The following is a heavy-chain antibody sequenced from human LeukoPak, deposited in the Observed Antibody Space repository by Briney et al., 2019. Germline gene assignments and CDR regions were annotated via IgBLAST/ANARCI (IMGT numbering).Heavy chain of an antibody. D-gene: IGHD6-19*01. V-gene: IGHV3-30*18. CDR3: AKDNRRHYTSGPNPDSLH. CDR2: ISYDGSNK. CDR1: GFTFSSYG. Sequence: GGSLRLSCAASGFTFSSYGMHWVRQAPGKGLEWVAVISYDGSNKYYADSVKGRFTISRDNSKNTLYLQMNSLRVEDTAFYYCAKDNRRHYTSGPNPDSLHWGQGALVTVSS. J-gene: IGHJ4*02.